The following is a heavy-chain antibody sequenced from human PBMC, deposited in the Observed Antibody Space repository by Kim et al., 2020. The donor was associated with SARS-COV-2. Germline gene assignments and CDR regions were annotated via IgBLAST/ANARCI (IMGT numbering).Heavy chain of an antibody. CDR1: GFTFSSSW. J-gene: IGHJ4*02. V-gene: IGHV3-7*01. CDR3: VRSVDY. CDR2: INQDGSQK. Sequence: GGSLRLSCAASGFTFSSSWRNWARQAPGKGLEWVANINQDGSQKIYVDSVKGRFTISRDNAQNSLYLQMNSLRAEDTAVYYCVRSVDYWGQGTLVTVSS.